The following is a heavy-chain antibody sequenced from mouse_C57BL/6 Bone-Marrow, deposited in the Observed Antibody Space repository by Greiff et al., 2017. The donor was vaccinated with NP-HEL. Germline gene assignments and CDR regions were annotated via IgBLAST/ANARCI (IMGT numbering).Heavy chain of an antibody. J-gene: IGHJ3*01. V-gene: IGHV1-64*01. CDR2: IHPNSGST. D-gene: IGHD1-1*01. CDR3: ARREFSDYYGSSWFAD. CDR1: GYTFTSYW. Sequence: VQLQQPGAELVKPGASVKLSCKASGYTFTSYWMHWVKQRPGQGLEWIGMIHPNSGSTNYNEKFKSKATLTVDKSSSTAYMQLSSLTSEDSAVYYCARREFSDYYGSSWFADWGQGTLVTVSA.